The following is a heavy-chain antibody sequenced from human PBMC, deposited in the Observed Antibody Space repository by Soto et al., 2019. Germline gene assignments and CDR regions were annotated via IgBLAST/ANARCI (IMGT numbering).Heavy chain of an antibody. CDR2: MNPNSGNT. J-gene: IGHJ4*02. D-gene: IGHD2-21*02. CDR3: ARSIVVVTALDY. Sequence: PSVKVSCKASGYTFTSYDINWVRQATGQGLEWMGWMNPNSGNTGYAQKFQGRVTMTRDTSTSTAYMELRSLRSDDTAVYYCARSIVVVTALDYWGQGTLVTVSS. CDR1: GYTFTSYD. V-gene: IGHV1-8*01.